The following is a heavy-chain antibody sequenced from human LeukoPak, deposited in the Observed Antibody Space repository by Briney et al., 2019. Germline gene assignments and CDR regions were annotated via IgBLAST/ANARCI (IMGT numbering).Heavy chain of an antibody. V-gene: IGHV3-9*01. CDR1: GFTFDDYA. CDR2: ISWNSDTI. J-gene: IGHJ4*01. CDR3: ATNGGGDSGYGNFDY. Sequence: GGSLRLSCAVSGFTFDDYAMHWVRQVPGKGPEWVSGISWNSDTIGYGDSVKGRFTISRDNAKNSLYLQMNSLRAEDTALYYCATNGGGDSGYGNFDYWGQEPWSPSPQ. D-gene: IGHD5-12*01.